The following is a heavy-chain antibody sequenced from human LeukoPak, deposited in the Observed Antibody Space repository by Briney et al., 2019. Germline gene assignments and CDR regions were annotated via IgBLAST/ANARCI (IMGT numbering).Heavy chain of an antibody. CDR2: INHNSGNT. V-gene: IGHV1-2*02. J-gene: IGHJ5*02. CDR1: GYTFTDYY. D-gene: IGHD5-12*01. Sequence: ASVKVSCKASGYTFTDYYIHWVRQAPGQGLEWMGWINHNSGNTNSADNFQGRVTMTRDTSINTAYMEVSRLRSDDTAVYYCARARRDIGYDGWFDPWGQGTLVTVSS. CDR3: ARARRDIGYDGWFDP.